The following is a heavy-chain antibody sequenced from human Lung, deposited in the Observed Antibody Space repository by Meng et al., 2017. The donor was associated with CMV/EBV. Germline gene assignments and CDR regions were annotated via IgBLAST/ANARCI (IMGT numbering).Heavy chain of an antibody. V-gene: IGHV3-69-1*01. CDR2: ISYSTTT. Sequence: RQAPGKGLEWVSYISYSTTTYYADSVKGRFTISRDDAKNSLYLQMNRLRVEDTAVYHCARDSYGMDVXGQGXTVTVSS. CDR3: ARDSYGMDV. J-gene: IGHJ6*02.